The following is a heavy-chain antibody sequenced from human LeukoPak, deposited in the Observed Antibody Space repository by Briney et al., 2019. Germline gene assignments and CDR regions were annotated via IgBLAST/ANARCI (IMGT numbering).Heavy chain of an antibody. CDR2: VYYSGST. CDR1: GGSISSYY. D-gene: IGHD1-26*01. CDR3: ARVVLTSYYIDY. J-gene: IGHJ4*02. Sequence: SETLSLTCTVSGGSISSYYWSWIRQPPGKGLEWIGYVYYSGSTYCNPSLKSRVTISVDTSENQFSLKLSSVTAADTAVYYCARVVLTSYYIDYWGQGTLVTVSS. V-gene: IGHV4-30-4*08.